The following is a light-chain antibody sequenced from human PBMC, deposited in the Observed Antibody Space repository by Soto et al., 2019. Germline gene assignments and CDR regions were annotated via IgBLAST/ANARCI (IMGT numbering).Light chain of an antibody. V-gene: IGKV1-8*01. Sequence: AVLLTQSPSSFSASTGDRATITCRARQDIHNYLAWYQQVPGKAPKLLLYAASILQTGVPSRFSGSGSVTAFTPAIDGLQSEYFATSVCQPDYNYPWTFGQGTTVE. CDR1: QDIHNY. CDR3: QPDYNYPWT. J-gene: IGKJ1*01. CDR2: AAS.